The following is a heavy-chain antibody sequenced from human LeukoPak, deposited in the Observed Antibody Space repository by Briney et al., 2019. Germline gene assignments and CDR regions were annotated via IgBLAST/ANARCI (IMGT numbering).Heavy chain of an antibody. CDR1: GFTFSSYW. CDR3: ARDRGYSNYASYYGMDV. J-gene: IGHJ6*02. CDR2: INSDGSST. D-gene: IGHD4-11*01. Sequence: SGGSLRLSCAASGFTFSSYWMHWVRQAPGKGLVWVSRINSDGSSTSYADSVKGRFTISRDNAKNTLYLQMNSLRADDTAVYRCARDRGYSNYASYYGMDVWGQGTTVIVSS. V-gene: IGHV3-74*01.